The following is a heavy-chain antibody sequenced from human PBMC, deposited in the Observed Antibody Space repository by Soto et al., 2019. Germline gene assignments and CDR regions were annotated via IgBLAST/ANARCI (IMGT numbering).Heavy chain of an antibody. V-gene: IGHV3-15*07. CDR3: TKEPMGYCSAPTCYSYFQR. Sequence: KGLEWVGRFKCNTDGGTTDFAAPVKGRFTISRDDSNYTLSLQMNSLETEDTAVYYCTKEPMGYCSAPTCYSYFQRWGQGTLVTVSP. J-gene: IGHJ1*01. CDR2: FKCNTDGGTT. D-gene: IGHD2-15*01.